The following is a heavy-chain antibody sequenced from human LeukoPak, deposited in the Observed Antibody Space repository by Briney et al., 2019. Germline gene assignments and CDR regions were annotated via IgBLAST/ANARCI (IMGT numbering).Heavy chain of an antibody. V-gene: IGHV3-23*01. CDR1: GFTFSSYA. J-gene: IGHJ4*02. Sequence: GGSLRLSCAASGFTFSSYAMSCVRQAPGKRLEWVSGIGGIGANTYYADSVKGRFAISRDNSKNTLYLQMNSLRPEDTPVYYCANDRPPNNWGQGTLVTVSS. CDR2: IGGIGANT. CDR3: ANDRPPNN.